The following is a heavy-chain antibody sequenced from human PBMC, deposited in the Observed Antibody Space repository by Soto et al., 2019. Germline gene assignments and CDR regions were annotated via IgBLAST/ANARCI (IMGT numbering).Heavy chain of an antibody. CDR3: KKKEFCRGGTGYSQNYYISYLAV. J-gene: IGHJ6*03. D-gene: IGHD2-15*01. Sequence: PSQTLSLTCAISGDSVSSNSAAWNWIRQSPSRGLEWLGRTYYRSKWYNDYAVSVKSRITINPDTSKNQFSLQLNSVTPEDTAVFFCKKKEFCRGGTGYSQNYYISYLAVGAKGTTPPVSS. CDR1: GDSVSSNSAA. CDR2: TYYRSKWYN. V-gene: IGHV6-1*01.